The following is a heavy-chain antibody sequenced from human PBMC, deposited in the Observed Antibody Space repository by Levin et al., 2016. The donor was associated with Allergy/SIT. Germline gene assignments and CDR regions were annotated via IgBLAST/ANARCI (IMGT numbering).Heavy chain of an antibody. Sequence: GESLKISCAASGFTFSNYAMSWVRQAPGKGLEWVSYISSSSSTIYYADSVKGRFTISRDNAKNSLYLQMNSLRDEDTAVYYCARGGYYGSGSYEGYWGQGTLVTVSS. J-gene: IGHJ4*02. CDR3: ARGGYYGSGSYEGY. CDR2: ISSSSSTI. CDR1: GFTFSNYA. D-gene: IGHD3-10*01. V-gene: IGHV3-48*02.